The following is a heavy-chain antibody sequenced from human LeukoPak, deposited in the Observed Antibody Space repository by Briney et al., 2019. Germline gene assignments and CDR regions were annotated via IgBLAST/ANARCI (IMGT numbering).Heavy chain of an antibody. V-gene: IGHV4-39*01. CDR2: IYYSGST. CDR3: ARRPALNLRWELPPPYFDY. Sequence: KSSETLSLTCTVSGGSISSSSYYWGWIRQPPGKGLEWIGSIYYSGSTYYNPSLKSRVTISVDTSKNQFSLKLSSVTAADTAVYYCARRPALNLRWELPPPYFDYWGQGTLVTVSS. J-gene: IGHJ4*02. D-gene: IGHD1-26*01. CDR1: GGSISSSSYY.